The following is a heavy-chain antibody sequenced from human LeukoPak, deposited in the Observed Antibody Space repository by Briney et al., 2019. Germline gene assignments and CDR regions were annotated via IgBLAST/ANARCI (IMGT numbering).Heavy chain of an antibody. J-gene: IGHJ3*02. CDR3: ARDLQWPHDAFDI. V-gene: IGHV3-7*01. D-gene: IGHD6-19*01. CDR2: IKQDGSEK. CDR1: XXXFSXXW. Sequence: GSLRLSCAAXXXXFSXXWMSXXRXAPGKXLEXXANIKQDGSEKYYVDSVKGRFTISRDNAKNSLYLQMNSLRAEDTAVYYCARDLQWPHDAFDIWGQGTMVTVSS.